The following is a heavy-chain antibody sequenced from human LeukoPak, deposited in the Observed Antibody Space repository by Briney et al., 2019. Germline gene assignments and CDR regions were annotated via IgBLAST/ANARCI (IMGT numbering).Heavy chain of an antibody. CDR2: ISSDGGNQ. CDR3: VAGPFGHNWNDALDY. V-gene: IGHV3-30*03. CDR1: GFTFSSFG. Sequence: PGGSLRLSCVASGFTFSSFGMHWVRQAPGKGLEWVAVISSDGGNQYYADSVEGRFTISRDNSKNTLYLQTNSLRPEDTAIYYCVAGPFGHNWNDALDYWGQGTLVTVSS. D-gene: IGHD1-1*01. J-gene: IGHJ4*02.